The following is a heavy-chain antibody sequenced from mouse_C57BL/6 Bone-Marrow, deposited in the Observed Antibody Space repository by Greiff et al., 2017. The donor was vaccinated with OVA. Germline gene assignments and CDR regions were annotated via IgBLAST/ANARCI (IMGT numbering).Heavy chain of an antibody. CDR3: AREDGYYRYRDY. CDR1: GFNIKDDY. V-gene: IGHV14-4*01. J-gene: IGHJ4*01. Sequence: EVQLQQSGAELVRPGASVKLSCTASGFNIKDDYMHWVKQRPEQGLEWIGWIAPENGDTEYASKFQGKATITADTSSNTAYLQLSSLTSEDSAVYFCAREDGYYRYRDYWGQGTSVTVSS. CDR2: IAPENGDT. D-gene: IGHD2-3*01.